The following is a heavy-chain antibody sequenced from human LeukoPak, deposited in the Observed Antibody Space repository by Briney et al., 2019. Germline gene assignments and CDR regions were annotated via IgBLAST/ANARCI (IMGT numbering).Heavy chain of an antibody. CDR2: IWYDGSNK. V-gene: IGHV3-33*01. CDR3: ARDPNSSSWYYLDY. CDR1: GFTFSSYG. Sequence: GGSLRLSCAASGFTFSSYGMHWVSQAPGKGLEWVAVIWYDGSNKYYADSVKGRFTISRDNSKNTLYLQMNSLRAEDTAVYYCARDPNSSSWYYLDYWGQGTLVTVSS. J-gene: IGHJ4*02. D-gene: IGHD6-13*01.